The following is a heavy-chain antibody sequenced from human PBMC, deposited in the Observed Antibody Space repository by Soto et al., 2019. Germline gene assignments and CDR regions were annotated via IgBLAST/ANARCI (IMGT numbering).Heavy chain of an antibody. J-gene: IGHJ4*02. Sequence: GGSLRLSCAASGFSVSTNYMSWVRQAPGKGLEWVSVIYSDGSTYYAGSVKGRFTISRDNSKNTLYLQMNSLRVEDTAVYYCAGDSGQRQWQLDHWGQGTLVTVSS. CDR1: GFSVSTNY. CDR3: AGDSGQRQWQLDH. CDR2: IYSDGST. D-gene: IGHD6-19*01. V-gene: IGHV3-66*01.